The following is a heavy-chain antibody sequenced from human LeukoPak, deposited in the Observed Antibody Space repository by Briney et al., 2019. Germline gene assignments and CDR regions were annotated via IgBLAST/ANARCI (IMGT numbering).Heavy chain of an antibody. CDR1: GFTFSSYE. V-gene: IGHV3-21*01. D-gene: IGHD6-13*01. J-gene: IGHJ4*02. Sequence: GGSLRLSCEASGFTFSSYEMNWVRQAPGKGLEWVSSISSSSSYIYYADSVKGRFTISRDNAKNSLYLQMNSLRAEDTAVYYCARGGQQLAFDYWGQGTLVTVSS. CDR2: ISSSSSYI. CDR3: ARGGQQLAFDY.